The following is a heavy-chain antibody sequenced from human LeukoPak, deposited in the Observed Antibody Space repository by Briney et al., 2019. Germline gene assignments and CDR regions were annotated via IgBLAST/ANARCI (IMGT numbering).Heavy chain of an antibody. D-gene: IGHD4-17*01. CDR1: GFTFSKYA. V-gene: IGHV3-23*01. J-gene: IGHJ3*01. Sequence: PGGSLRLSCAASGFTFSKYALVWVRQAPGKGLEWVSASWSGGTNTLYADAVKGRLTISRDNSKNTLYLQMNSLGAEDTAVYYCGRDPNGDYLGAFEFWGHGTMVIVSS. CDR2: SWSGGTNT. CDR3: GRDPNGDYLGAFEF.